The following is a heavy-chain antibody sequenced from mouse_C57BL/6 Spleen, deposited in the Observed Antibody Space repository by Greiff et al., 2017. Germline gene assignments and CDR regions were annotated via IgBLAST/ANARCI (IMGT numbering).Heavy chain of an antibody. V-gene: IGHV1-47*01. CDR1: GSTFTTYP. J-gene: IGHJ4*01. D-gene: IGHD1-1*01. CDR3: ARGYYGSSYDGYYYAMDY. Sequence: QVQLQQSGAELVKPGASVKMSCKASGSTFTTYPIEWMKQTHGKSLAWIGNFHPYNDDTTYNEKFKGKATLTVEKSSSTVYLELSRLTSDDSAVYYGARGYYGSSYDGYYYAMDYWGQGTSVTVSS. CDR2: FHPYNDDT.